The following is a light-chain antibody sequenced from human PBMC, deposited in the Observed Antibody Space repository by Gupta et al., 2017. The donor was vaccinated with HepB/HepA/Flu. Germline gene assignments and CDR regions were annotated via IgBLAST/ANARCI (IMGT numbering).Light chain of an antibody. CDR2: WAS. V-gene: IGKV4-1*01. J-gene: IGKJ4*01. CDR1: QSLIYCSNQKNY. CDR3: QQYYGTPLT. Sequence: IVITQSQDSVSLSLAVSATINCKSSQSLIYCSNQKNYLAWYQQKAGQPPKLLVYWASPRASGVPDRFSGSGSGTDFTLTISSLQAEDVAVYFCQQYYGTPLTFGGGTKVE.